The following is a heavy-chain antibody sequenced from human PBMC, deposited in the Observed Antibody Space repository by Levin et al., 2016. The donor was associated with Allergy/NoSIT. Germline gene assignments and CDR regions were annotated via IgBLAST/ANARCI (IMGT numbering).Heavy chain of an antibody. D-gene: IGHD1-1*01. J-gene: IGHJ4*02. CDR2: IYPGDSDT. Sequence: VRQMPGKGLEWMGIIYPGDSDTRYSPSFQGQVTISADKSISTAYLQWSSLKASDTAMYYCARRGVQLERPTMYYFDYWGQGTLVTVSS. V-gene: IGHV5-51*01. CDR3: ARRGVQLERPTMYYFDY.